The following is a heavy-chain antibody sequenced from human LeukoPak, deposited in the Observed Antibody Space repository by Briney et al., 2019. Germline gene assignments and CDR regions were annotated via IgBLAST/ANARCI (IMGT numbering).Heavy chain of an antibody. V-gene: IGHV3-30*18. CDR2: ISYDGSNR. J-gene: IGHJ4*02. Sequence: GRSLRLSCVASGFTFSSYGMHWVRQAPGKGLEWEAFISYDGSNRYYVDSVKGRFTISRDNSKNTLYLQMNSLRPEDTAVYYCAKVRGPGEVSGWYYFDSWGQGTLVTVPT. D-gene: IGHD6-19*01. CDR3: AKVRGPGEVSGWYYFDS. CDR1: GFTFSSYG.